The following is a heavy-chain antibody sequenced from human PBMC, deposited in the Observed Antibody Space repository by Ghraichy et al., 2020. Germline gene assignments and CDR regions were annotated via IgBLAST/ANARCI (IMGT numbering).Heavy chain of an antibody. Sequence: ASVKVSCKASGYTFTSYDINWVRQATGQGLEWMGWMNPNSGNTGYAQKFQGRVTITRNTSISTAYMELSSLRSEDTAVYYCARENRGWFGELYGNSYYYGMDVWGQGTTVXVSS. V-gene: IGHV1-8*03. J-gene: IGHJ6*02. CDR2: MNPNSGNT. CDR3: ARENRGWFGELYGNSYYYGMDV. D-gene: IGHD3-10*01. CDR1: GYTFTSYD.